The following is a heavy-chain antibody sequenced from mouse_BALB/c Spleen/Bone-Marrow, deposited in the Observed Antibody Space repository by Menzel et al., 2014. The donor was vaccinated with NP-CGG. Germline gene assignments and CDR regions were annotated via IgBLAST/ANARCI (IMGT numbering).Heavy chain of an antibody. CDR1: GFTFSSYG. CDR3: ARHYYGAR. CDR2: INSNGGST. J-gene: IGHJ3*01. V-gene: IGHV5-6-3*01. D-gene: IGHD1-2*01. Sequence: DVKLVESGGGLVQPGGSLKLSCAASGFTFSSYGMSWVRQTPDKRLELVATINSNGGSTYYPDSVKGRFTISRDNAKNTLYLQMSSLKSEDTATYYCARHYYGARWGQGTLVTVSA.